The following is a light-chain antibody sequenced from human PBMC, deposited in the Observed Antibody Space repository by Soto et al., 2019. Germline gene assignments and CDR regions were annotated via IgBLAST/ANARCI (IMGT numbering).Light chain of an antibody. Sequence: DIQMTQSPSSLSASVGDRVTITCQASQDISNYLNWYQQKPGKAPKLLIDDASNLETGVPSRFSVSGSGTDFTFTISSLQPEDIATYYGQQYDNRPYTFGQGTKLESK. CDR1: QDISNY. J-gene: IGKJ2*01. V-gene: IGKV1-33*01. CDR3: QQYDNRPYT. CDR2: DAS.